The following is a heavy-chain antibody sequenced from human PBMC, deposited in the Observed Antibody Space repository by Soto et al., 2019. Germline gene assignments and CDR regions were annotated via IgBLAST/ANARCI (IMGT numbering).Heavy chain of an antibody. CDR3: ASVAVHLRGYSHGTFDY. V-gene: IGHV1-69*13. Sequence: SVKVSCKASGGTCSSYAISWARQAPGQGLEWMGGIIPIFGTANYAQKFQGRVTITADESTSTAYMELSSLRSEDTAVYYCASVAVHLRGYSHGTFDYWGQGTLVTVSS. J-gene: IGHJ4*02. CDR1: GGTCSSYA. D-gene: IGHD5-18*01. CDR2: IIPIFGTA.